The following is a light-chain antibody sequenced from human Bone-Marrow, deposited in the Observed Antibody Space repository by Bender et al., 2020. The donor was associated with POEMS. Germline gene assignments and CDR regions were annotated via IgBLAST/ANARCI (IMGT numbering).Light chain of an antibody. J-gene: IGLJ3*02. Sequence: QSALTQPASVSGSPGQSITVSCTGTSSDIGGYNYVSWYQHHPGKAPKLLIYDVTNRPSGVSNRFSGSKSGSTASLTISGLQPEDEDDYHCCSYATSSDVLFGGWTKVTVL. CDR1: SSDIGGYNY. V-gene: IGLV2-14*03. CDR2: DVT. CDR3: CSYATSSDVL.